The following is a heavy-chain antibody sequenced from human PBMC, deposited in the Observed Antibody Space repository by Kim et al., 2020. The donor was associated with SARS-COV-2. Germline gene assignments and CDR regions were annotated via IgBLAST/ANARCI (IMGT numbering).Heavy chain of an antibody. CDR2: IVVANGNT. Sequence: SVKVSCKASGFTFIGSAMQWVRQARGQRLEWIGWIVVANGNTNYAEKFQERVTITSDMSTRTTYMELSSLRSEDTAVYYCAAVRDGSGGGCYYDGLSWFDPWGQGTLVTVSS. CDR1: GFTFIGSA. J-gene: IGHJ5*02. D-gene: IGHD2-21*01. CDR3: AAVRDGSGGGCYYDGLSWFDP. V-gene: IGHV1-58*02.